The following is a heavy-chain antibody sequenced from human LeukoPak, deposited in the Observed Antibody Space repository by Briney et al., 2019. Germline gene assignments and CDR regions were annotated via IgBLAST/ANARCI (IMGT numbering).Heavy chain of an antibody. CDR3: ARDVPYCSSTSCYLYYYYYYMDV. V-gene: IGHV1-18*01. CDR2: ICAYNGNT. Sequence: ASVNVSCKASGYTFTSYGISWVRQAPGQGVEWMGWICAYNGNTNYAQKLQGRVTMTPDPSTRPAYMELRSLSSDDTAVYYCARDVPYCSSTSCYLYYYYYYMDVWGKGTTVTVSS. CDR1: GYTFTSYG. D-gene: IGHD2-2*01. J-gene: IGHJ6*03.